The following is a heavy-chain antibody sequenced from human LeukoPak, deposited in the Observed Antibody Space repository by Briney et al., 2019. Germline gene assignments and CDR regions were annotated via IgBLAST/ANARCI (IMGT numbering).Heavy chain of an antibody. D-gene: IGHD3-22*01. J-gene: IGHJ3*02. Sequence: GGSLRLSCAASGFTFSSYSMNWVRQAPGKGLEWVSYISSSSSTIYYADSVKGRFTISRDNAKNSLYLQMNSLRDEDTAVYYCARAPNYYDGSGYYLYAFDIWGQGTMVTVSS. CDR1: GFTFSSYS. CDR3: ARAPNYYDGSGYYLYAFDI. CDR2: ISSSSSTI. V-gene: IGHV3-48*02.